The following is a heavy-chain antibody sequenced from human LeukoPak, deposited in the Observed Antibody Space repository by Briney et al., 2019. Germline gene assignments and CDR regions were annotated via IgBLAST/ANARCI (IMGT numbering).Heavy chain of an antibody. CDR2: IYYSGST. J-gene: IGHJ3*02. CDR3: ARKNDFDI. CDR1: GGSISSDH. V-gene: IGHV4-59*01. D-gene: IGHD2/OR15-2a*01. Sequence: SETLSLTCTVSGGSISSDHWNWIRQPPGKGLEWIGCIYYSGSTYYSPSLKSRVTISVDMSKSQFSLRLTSVTAADTAVYYCARKNDFDIWGQGTLVTVSS.